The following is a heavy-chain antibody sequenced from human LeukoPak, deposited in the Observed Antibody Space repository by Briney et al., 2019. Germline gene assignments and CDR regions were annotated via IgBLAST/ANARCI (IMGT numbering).Heavy chain of an antibody. J-gene: IGHJ4*02. V-gene: IGHV3-9*01. CDR3: AREHLVVPAATLET. Sequence: GGSLRLSCAASGFTFDDYAMHWVRQAPGKGLEWVSGISWNSGSIGYADSVKGRFTISRDNAKNSLYLQMNSLRAEDTAVYYCAREHLVVPAATLETWGQGTLVTVSS. CDR1: GFTFDDYA. D-gene: IGHD2-2*01. CDR2: ISWNSGSI.